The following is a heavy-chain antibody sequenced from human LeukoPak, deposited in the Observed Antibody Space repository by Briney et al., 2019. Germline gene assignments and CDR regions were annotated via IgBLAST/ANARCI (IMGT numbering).Heavy chain of an antibody. V-gene: IGHV4-61*02. CDR2: IYTSGST. Sequence: SQTLSLTCTVSGGSISSGSYYWSWIRQPAGKGLEWIGRIYTSGSTNYNPSLKSRVTISVDTSKNQFSLKLSSVTAADTAVYYCARDPSYDFWSGYYSPAFDIWGQGTMVTVSS. J-gene: IGHJ3*02. D-gene: IGHD3-3*01. CDR1: GGSISSGSYY. CDR3: ARDPSYDFWSGYYSPAFDI.